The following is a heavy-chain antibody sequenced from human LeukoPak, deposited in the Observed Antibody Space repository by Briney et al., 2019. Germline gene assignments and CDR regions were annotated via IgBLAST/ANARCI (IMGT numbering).Heavy chain of an antibody. D-gene: IGHD6-19*01. J-gene: IGHJ3*02. V-gene: IGHV4-59*01. CDR2: IYYSGST. Sequence: PSETLSLTCSVSGGSISSYYWSWIRQPPGKGLEWIGYIYYSGSTNYNPSLKSRVTISVDTSKNQFSLKLSSVTAADTAVYYCARPYSSGWYSGAFDIWGQGTMVTVSS. CDR3: ARPYSSGWYSGAFDI. CDR1: GGSISSYY.